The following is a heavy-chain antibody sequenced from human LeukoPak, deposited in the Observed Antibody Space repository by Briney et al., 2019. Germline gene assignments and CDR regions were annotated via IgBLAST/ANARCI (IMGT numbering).Heavy chain of an antibody. CDR1: GFTFSSYG. J-gene: IGHJ4*02. CDR2: ISYDGSNK. CDR3: AKDGSAPDGGWDY. Sequence: GGSLRLSCAASGFTFSSYGMHWVRQAPGKGLEWVAVISYDGSNKYYADSVKGRFTISRDNSKNTLYLQMNSLKTEDTAVYSCAKDGSAPDGGWDYWGQGTLVTVSS. D-gene: IGHD3-10*01. V-gene: IGHV3-30*18.